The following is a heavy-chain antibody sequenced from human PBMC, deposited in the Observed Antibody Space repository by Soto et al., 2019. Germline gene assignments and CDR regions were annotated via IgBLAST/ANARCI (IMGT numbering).Heavy chain of an antibody. CDR3: AQVSMGFAMDV. Sequence: ASVKVSCKASGYTFTSYGISWVRQAPGQGLEWMGWISAYNGNTISAQKFRGRVTMTEDTSTDTAYMELSSLRSEDTAVYYCAQVSMGFAMDVWGQGTTVTVSS. D-gene: IGHD3-10*01. V-gene: IGHV1-18*01. J-gene: IGHJ6*02. CDR2: ISAYNGNT. CDR1: GYTFTSYG.